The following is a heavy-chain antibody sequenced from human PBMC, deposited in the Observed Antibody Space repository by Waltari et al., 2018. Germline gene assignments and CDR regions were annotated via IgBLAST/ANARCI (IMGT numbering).Heavy chain of an antibody. D-gene: IGHD2-15*01. CDR1: GFTFSSYS. V-gene: IGHV3-48*04. J-gene: IGHJ4*02. CDR3: ARGTVGAAYFDC. Sequence: EVQLVESGGGLVQPGGSLRLSCVASGFTFSSYSMNWVRQAPGKGLEWVSYISSSSTINYADSVKGRFTISRDSPKNSLYLQMNSLRAEDAAVYYCARGTVGAAYFDCWGQGALVSVSS. CDR2: ISSSSTI.